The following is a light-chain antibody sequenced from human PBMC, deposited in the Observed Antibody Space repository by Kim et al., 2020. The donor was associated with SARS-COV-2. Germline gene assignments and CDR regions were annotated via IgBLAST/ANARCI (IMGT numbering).Light chain of an antibody. J-gene: IGKJ5*01. CDR1: QSINIY. CDR3: QQSYRTPIT. Sequence: CPVYQSINIYLNWFQQRPGKAPQRLIYDVSSLHSGVPSRFSGSGSGTDFTLTISRLQPEDFAAYYCQQSYRTPITFGQGTRLDIK. CDR2: DVS. V-gene: IGKV1-39*01.